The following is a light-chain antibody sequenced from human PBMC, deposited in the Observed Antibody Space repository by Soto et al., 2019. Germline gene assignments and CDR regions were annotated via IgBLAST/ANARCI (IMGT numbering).Light chain of an antibody. CDR2: DAS. V-gene: IGKV3-11*01. CDR1: QSVSSY. CDR3: QQRLHWPPVT. Sequence: EVVLTQSPATLSLSPGERATLSCRASQSVSSYLAWYQQKPGQAPRLLIYDASNRAAGIPARFSGSGSGTDFTLTISGLEPEDFALYYCQQRLHWPPVTFGQGTRLEIK. J-gene: IGKJ5*01.